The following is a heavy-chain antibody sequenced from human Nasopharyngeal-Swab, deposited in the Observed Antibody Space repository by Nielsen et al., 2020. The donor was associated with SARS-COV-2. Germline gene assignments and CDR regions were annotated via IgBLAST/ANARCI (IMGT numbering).Heavy chain of an antibody. Sequence: GWCLRLSCATSGFNFSGSALHWVRQPSGRGLEWDGRIRTKFNGYATVCAASVRGRFTISRDDSKNTAYLQMNSLKGEDTAVYFFTRRELDLPNSPVDFWGQGALVTVS. D-gene: IGHD3/OR15-3a*01. V-gene: IGHV3-73*01. J-gene: IGHJ4*02. CDR3: TRRELDLPNSPVDF. CDR1: GFNFSGSA. CDR2: IRTKFNGYAT.